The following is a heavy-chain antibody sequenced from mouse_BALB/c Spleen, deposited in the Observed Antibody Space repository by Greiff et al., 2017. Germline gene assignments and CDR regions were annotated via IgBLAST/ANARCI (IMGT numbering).Heavy chain of an antibody. Sequence: VQLQQSGAELVKPGASVKLSCTASGFNIKDTYMHWVKQRPEQGLEWIGRIDPANGNTKYDPKFQGKATITGDTSSNTAYLQLSSLTSEDTAVYYCARSGYRYDVGAMDYWGQGTSVTVSS. CDR3: ARSGYRYDVGAMDY. CDR1: GFNIKDTY. V-gene: IGHV14-3*02. J-gene: IGHJ4*01. D-gene: IGHD2-14*01. CDR2: IDPANGNT.